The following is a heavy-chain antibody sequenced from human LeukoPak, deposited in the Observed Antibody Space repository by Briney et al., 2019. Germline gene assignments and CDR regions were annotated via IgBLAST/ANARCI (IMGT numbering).Heavy chain of an antibody. CDR1: GDSISGGGYF. D-gene: IGHD6-6*01. CDR2: IYYSGST. CDR3: ARGIPDRPIAIYYFDD. V-gene: IGHV4-31*03. Sequence: SETLSLTCTVSGDSISGGGYFWSWIRQHPGKGLEWIGYIYYSGSTYYNPSLKSRVSISVDTSKNQFSLKLSSVTAADTAVYYCARGIPDRPIAIYYFDDWGQGTLVTVSS. J-gene: IGHJ4*02.